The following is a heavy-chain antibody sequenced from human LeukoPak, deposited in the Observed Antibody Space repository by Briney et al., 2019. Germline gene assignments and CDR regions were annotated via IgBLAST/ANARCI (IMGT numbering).Heavy chain of an antibody. V-gene: IGHV1-18*01. J-gene: IGHJ3*02. CDR2: ISAYNGNT. CDR3: ARAPIQLWLDDAFDI. D-gene: IGHD5-18*01. CDR1: GYTFTSYG. Sequence: ASVKVSCKASGYTFTSYGISWVRQAPGQGLEWMGWISAYNGNTNYAQKLQGRVTMTTDTSTSTAYMELRSLRSDDTAVYYCARAPIQLWLDDAFDIWGQGTMVTVSP.